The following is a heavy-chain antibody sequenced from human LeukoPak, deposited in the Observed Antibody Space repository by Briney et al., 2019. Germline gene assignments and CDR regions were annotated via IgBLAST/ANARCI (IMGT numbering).Heavy chain of an antibody. V-gene: IGHV4-59*01. Sequence: SETLSLTCTVSGGSISGYYWSWIRQAPGKGLEWIGYVHYNGSPNYNASLKSRVTISVDASKNQFSLKVSFVSAADTAVYYCARTTFWSGRSPDYHHCYMDVWGKGTTVTVSS. D-gene: IGHD3-3*01. CDR2: VHYNGSP. J-gene: IGHJ6*03. CDR3: ARTTFWSGRSPDYHHCYMDV. CDR1: GGSISGYY.